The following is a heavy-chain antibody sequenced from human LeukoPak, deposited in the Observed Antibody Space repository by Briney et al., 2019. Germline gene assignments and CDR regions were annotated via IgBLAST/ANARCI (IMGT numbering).Heavy chain of an antibody. CDR1: GFTVSSNY. Sequence: AGGSLTLSCAASGFTVSSNYMVWVRQAPGKGLEWVSVIYSGGTTYYADSVKGRFTISRDNSKNTLYHQMNSLRAEDTAVYYCARHSSSWSFDPWGQGTLVTVSS. J-gene: IGHJ5*02. CDR3: ARHSSSWSFDP. V-gene: IGHV3-53*01. CDR2: IYSGGTT. D-gene: IGHD6-13*01.